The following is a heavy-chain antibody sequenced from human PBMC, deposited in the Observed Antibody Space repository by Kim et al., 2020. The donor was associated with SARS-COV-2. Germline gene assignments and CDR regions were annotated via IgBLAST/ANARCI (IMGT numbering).Heavy chain of an antibody. CDR3: ARDVYYDSRVITNGVFDY. J-gene: IGHJ4*02. V-gene: IGHV1-18*01. CDR2: ISAYNGNT. D-gene: IGHD3-22*01. CDR1: GYTFTSYG. Sequence: ASVKVSCKASGYTFTSYGISWVRQAPGQGLEWMGWISAYNGNTNYAQKLQGRVTMTTDTSTSTAYMELRSLRSDDTAVYYCARDVYYDSRVITNGVFDYWGQGTLVTVSS.